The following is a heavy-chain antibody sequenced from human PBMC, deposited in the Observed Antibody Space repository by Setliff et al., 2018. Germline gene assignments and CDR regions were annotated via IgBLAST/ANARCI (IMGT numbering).Heavy chain of an antibody. CDR1: SGSIGSHY. CDR3: ARAPPSVPYGDYGPRQYFDL. V-gene: IGHV4-59*11. Sequence: SETLSLTCSVSSGSIGSHYWNWMRQPPGKGLEWIGHVFHTGSTKYNLSLKSRVTISVDTSENYFSLRLTSVTAADTAVYYCARAPPSVPYGDYGPRQYFDLWGRGSLVTVSS. CDR2: VFHTGST. D-gene: IGHD4-17*01. J-gene: IGHJ2*01.